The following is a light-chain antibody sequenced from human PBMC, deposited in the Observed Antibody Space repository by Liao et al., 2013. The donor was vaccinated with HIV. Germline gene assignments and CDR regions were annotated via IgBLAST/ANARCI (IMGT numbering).Light chain of an antibody. V-gene: IGLV3-1*01. CDR2: QDN. CDR3: QAWDSSTGGV. Sequence: SYELSQPPSVSVSPGQTASITCSGDKLGDKYACWYHQKPGQSPVLVIYQDNKRPSGIPERFSGSNSGNTATLTISGTQAMDEADYYCQAWDSSTGGVFGTGTKVTVL. J-gene: IGLJ1*01. CDR1: KLGDKY.